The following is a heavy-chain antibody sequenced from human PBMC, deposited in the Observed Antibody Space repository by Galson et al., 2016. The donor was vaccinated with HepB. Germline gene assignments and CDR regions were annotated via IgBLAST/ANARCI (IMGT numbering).Heavy chain of an antibody. D-gene: IGHD2-15*01. J-gene: IGHJ4*02. V-gene: IGHV2-5*02. CDR3: AHRLVVPATPTPFDC. Sequence: PALVKPTQTLTLTCTFSGFSLSSAGEAVGWIRQPPGKALEWLALISWDDDKRYSPSLKTRLTLTKDTSKNQVVLTLTNMDPVDAATYYCAHRLVVPATPTPFDCWGQGTLVTVSS. CDR2: ISWDDDK. CDR1: GFSLSSAGEA.